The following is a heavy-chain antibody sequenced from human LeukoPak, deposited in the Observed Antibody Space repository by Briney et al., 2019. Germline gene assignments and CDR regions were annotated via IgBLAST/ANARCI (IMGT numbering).Heavy chain of an antibody. CDR1: GYTFTSYG. J-gene: IGHJ6*02. CDR3: ARGGNIVVVPAATPYYYYYGMDV. D-gene: IGHD2-2*01. Sequence: ASVKVSCKASGYTFTSYGISWVRQAPGQGLEWMGWISAYNGNTNYAQKLQGRVTMTTDTSTSTAYMELRSLRSDDKAVYYCARGGNIVVVPAATPYYYYYGMDVWGQGTTVTVSS. V-gene: IGHV1-18*01. CDR2: ISAYNGNT.